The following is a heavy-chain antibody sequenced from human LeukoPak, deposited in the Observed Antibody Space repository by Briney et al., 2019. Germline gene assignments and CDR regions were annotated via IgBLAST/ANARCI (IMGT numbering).Heavy chain of an antibody. CDR1: GGSFSGYY. D-gene: IGHD2-2*01. CDR2: INHSGST. Sequence: PSETLSHTCAVYGGSFSGYYWSWIRQPPGKGLEWIGEINHSGSTNYNPSLKSRVTISVDTSKNQFSLKLSSVTAADTAVYYCGYCSSTSCPYYYYGMDVWGQGTTVTVSS. J-gene: IGHJ6*02. V-gene: IGHV4-34*01. CDR3: GYCSSTSCPYYYYGMDV.